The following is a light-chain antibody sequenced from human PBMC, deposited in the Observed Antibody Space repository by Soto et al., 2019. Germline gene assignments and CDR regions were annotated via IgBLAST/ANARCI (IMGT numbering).Light chain of an antibody. CDR1: SGSIASNY. Sequence: NFMLTQPHSVSASPGKTVTISCTRSSGSIASNYVQWYQQRPGSSPTTVIYEVNQRPSGVPDRFSGSIDSSSNSASLTISGLKTEDEADYYCQSYDSSNWVFGGGTKLTVL. J-gene: IGLJ3*02. CDR3: QSYDSSNWV. CDR2: EVN. V-gene: IGLV6-57*01.